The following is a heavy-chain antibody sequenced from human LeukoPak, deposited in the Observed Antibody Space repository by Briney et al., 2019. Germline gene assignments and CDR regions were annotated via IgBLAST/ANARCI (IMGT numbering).Heavy chain of an antibody. V-gene: IGHV3-21*01. J-gene: IGHJ5*02. CDR3: ARDFGPVNWFDP. Sequence: GGSLRLSCTASGFTFGDYAMNWARQAPGKGLEWVSSISSSSSYIYYADSVKGRFTISRDNAKNSLYLQMNSLRAEDTAVYYCARDFGPVNWFDPWGQGTLVTVSS. CDR2: ISSSSSYI. D-gene: IGHD3-10*01. CDR1: GFTFGDYA.